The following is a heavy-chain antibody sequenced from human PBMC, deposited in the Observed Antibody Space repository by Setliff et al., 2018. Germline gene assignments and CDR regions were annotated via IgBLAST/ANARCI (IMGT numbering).Heavy chain of an antibody. V-gene: IGHV3-72*01. CDR3: ARDLPRGGGASRGAFDI. D-gene: IGHD1-26*01. J-gene: IGHJ3*02. CDR2: TRNKANSYLT. Sequence: PGGSLRLSCEVSGFTFSDHYMDWVRQAPGKGLEWVGRTRNKANSYLTEYAASVKGRFFISRDDSKNSLFLQINSLKIEDTAVYYCARDLPRGGGASRGAFDIWGQGTMVTVSS. CDR1: GFTFSDHY.